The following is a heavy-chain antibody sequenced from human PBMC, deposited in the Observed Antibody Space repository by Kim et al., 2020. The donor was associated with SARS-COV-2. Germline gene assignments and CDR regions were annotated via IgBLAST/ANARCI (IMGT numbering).Heavy chain of an antibody. CDR2: INTNTGNP. J-gene: IGHJ6*03. V-gene: IGHV7-4-1*02. D-gene: IGHD6-19*01. CDR3: ARYLDSSELPYYYYYYMDV. Sequence: ASVKVSCKASGYTFTSYAMNWVRQAPGQGLEWMGWINTNTGNPTYAQDFTGRFVFSLDTSVSTAYLQISSLKAEDTAVYYCARYLDSSELPYYYYYYMDVWGKGTTVTVSS. CDR1: GYTFTSYA.